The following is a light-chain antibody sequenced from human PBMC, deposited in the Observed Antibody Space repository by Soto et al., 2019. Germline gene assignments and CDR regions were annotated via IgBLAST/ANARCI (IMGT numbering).Light chain of an antibody. CDR2: GNR. CDR1: SXNVGAGYD. Sequence: QSVLTQPPSVSGAPGQRVTISCTGSSXNVGAGYDVHWYQQLPGTAPRLIIFGNRNRPSGVPDRFSASKSGTSASLAITGLQAEDEADYYCQSNESRLSAFVFGTGTKVTVL. CDR3: QSNESRLSAFV. V-gene: IGLV1-40*01. J-gene: IGLJ1*01.